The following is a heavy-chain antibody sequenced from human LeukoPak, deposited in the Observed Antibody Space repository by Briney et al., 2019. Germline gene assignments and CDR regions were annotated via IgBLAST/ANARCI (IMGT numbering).Heavy chain of an antibody. D-gene: IGHD3-10*01. CDR1: GFTFSSYS. Sequence: SGGSLRLSCAASGFTFSSYSMNWVRQAPGKGLEWVAFIRYDGSNKYYADSVKGRFTISRDNSKNTLYLQMNSLRAEDTAVYYCAKAWFGSFDYWGQGTLVTVSS. J-gene: IGHJ4*02. CDR3: AKAWFGSFDY. CDR2: IRYDGSNK. V-gene: IGHV3-30*02.